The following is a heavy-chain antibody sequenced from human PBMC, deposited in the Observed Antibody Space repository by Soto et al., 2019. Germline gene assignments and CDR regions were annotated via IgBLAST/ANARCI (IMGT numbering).Heavy chain of an antibody. Sequence: QVQLQESGPGLVKPSETLSLTCTVSGGSISSYYWSWIRQPPGKGLEWIGYISDSGSTNYNPSLTSXXTISIGTSETQXSXKXXSVTAADKDVYYCAITGGIYESSSYYWRRFYYVDYRGQGTLVTVSS. CDR3: AITGGIYESSSYYWRRFYYVDY. CDR1: GGSISSYY. D-gene: IGHD3-22*01. CDR2: ISDSGST. J-gene: IGHJ4*02. V-gene: IGHV4-59*01.